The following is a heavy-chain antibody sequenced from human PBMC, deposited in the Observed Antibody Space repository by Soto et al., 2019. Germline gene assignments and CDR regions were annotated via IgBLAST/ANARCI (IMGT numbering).Heavy chain of an antibody. CDR1: GFTFSSYA. V-gene: IGHV3-23*01. J-gene: IGHJ4*02. CDR2: ISGSGGST. D-gene: IGHD1-26*01. Sequence: EVQLLESGGGLVQPGGSPRLSCAASGFTFSSYAMSWVRQAPGKGLEWVSAISGSGGSTYYADSVKGRFTISRDNSKNTLYLQMNSLRAEDTAVYYCAKDGSGSYSWRGNYWGQGTLVTVSS. CDR3: AKDGSGSYSWRGNY.